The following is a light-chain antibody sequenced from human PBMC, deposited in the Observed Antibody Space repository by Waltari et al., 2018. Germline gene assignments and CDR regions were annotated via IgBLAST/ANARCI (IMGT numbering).Light chain of an antibody. CDR2: LAS. Sequence: DIVMTQSPDSLAVSLGERATINCKSSQSVLYSPNNKNYLAWYQQKPGQPPKLLIYLASTRESGVPDRFSGSGSGTDFTLTISSLQAEDVAVYYCQQYYSTPPTFGPGTKVDIK. V-gene: IGKV4-1*01. CDR3: QQYYSTPPT. J-gene: IGKJ3*01. CDR1: QSVLYSPNNKNY.